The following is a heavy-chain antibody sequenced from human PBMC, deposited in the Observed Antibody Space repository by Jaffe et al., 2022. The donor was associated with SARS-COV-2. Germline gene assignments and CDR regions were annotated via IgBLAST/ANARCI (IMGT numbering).Heavy chain of an antibody. V-gene: IGHV1-18*01. D-gene: IGHD5-18*01. CDR3: ARDPQTAMGLFGWVNALDI. Sequence: QVQLVQSGAEVKKPGASVKVSCKASGYTFTNFAISWVRQAPGQGLEWMGWISIYNGNANYAQRLQGRVTMTTDTSTSTTYMELRSLRSDDTAVYYCARDPQTAMGLFGWVNALDIWGQGTMVTVSS. J-gene: IGHJ3*02. CDR1: GYTFTNFA. CDR2: ISIYNGNA.